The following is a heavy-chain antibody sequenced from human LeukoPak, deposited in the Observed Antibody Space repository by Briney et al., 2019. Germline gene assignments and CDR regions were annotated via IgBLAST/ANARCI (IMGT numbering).Heavy chain of an antibody. CDR2: IRSKAYGGTT. CDR3: TTYDPSNYYGMDV. J-gene: IGHJ6*02. D-gene: IGHD5-12*01. V-gene: IGHV3-49*04. Sequence: GGSLRLSCTVSGFTFGDYAMTWVRQAPGKGLEWVGFIRSKAYGGTTEFAASVKGRFTISRDDSKSIAYLQMISLKTEDTAVYYCTTYDPSNYYGMDVWGQGTTVTVS. CDR1: GFTFGDYA.